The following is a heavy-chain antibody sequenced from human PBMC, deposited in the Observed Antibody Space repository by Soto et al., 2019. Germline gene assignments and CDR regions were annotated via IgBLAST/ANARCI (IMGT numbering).Heavy chain of an antibody. CDR2: ISGSGGST. V-gene: IGHV3-23*01. Sequence: PGGSLRLSCAASGFTFSSYAMSWVRQAPGKGLEWVSAISGSGGSTYYADYVKGRFTISRDNSKNTLYLQMNSLRAEDTAVYYRAKEGHPPYIVVVTAISPQVFDYWGQGTLVTVSS. CDR3: AKEGHPPYIVVVTAISPQVFDY. CDR1: GFTFSSYA. D-gene: IGHD2-21*02. J-gene: IGHJ4*02.